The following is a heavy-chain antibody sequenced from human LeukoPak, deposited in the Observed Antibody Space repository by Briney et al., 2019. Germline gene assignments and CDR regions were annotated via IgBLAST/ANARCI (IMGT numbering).Heavy chain of an antibody. CDR2: IYWDDDK. V-gene: IGHV2-5*02. Sequence: SGPTLVNPTQTLTLTCTFSGFSLSTSGVGVGWIRQPPGKALEWLAVIYWDDDKRHSPSLKSRLTITKDTSINQVVLTMPNMDPVDTATHYCAHKEYYALGSLGDSFDYWGQGTLVTVSS. J-gene: IGHJ4*02. CDR3: AHKEYYALGSLGDSFDY. CDR1: GFSLSTSGVG. D-gene: IGHD3-10*01.